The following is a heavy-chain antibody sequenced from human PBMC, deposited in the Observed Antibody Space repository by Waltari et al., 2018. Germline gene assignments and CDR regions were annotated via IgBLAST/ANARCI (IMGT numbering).Heavy chain of an antibody. Sequence: QITLKESGPTLVKPTQTLTLTCPFSGFSLSTSGVSVGWFRRPPGKALEWLALIYWDDDKRYSPSLESRLTITKDTSKKQVVLTMTNMDPVDTASYYCAHSGHFWSGFYVDYYFDYWGQGTLVTVSS. CDR3: AHSGHFWSGFYVDYYFDY. CDR2: IYWDDDK. V-gene: IGHV2-5*02. J-gene: IGHJ4*02. CDR1: GFSLSTSGVS. D-gene: IGHD3-3*02.